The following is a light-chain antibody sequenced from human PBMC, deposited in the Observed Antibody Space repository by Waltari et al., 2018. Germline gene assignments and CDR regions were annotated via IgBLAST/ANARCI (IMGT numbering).Light chain of an antibody. J-gene: IGKJ4*01. V-gene: IGKV1-39*01. Sequence: DIQTTQSPSSLSASVGDTATITCRASHSISNYLNWYQQKVGKAPNLLVYAASSLQSGVPSRFTGSGSGTDFTLTITSLQPEDFATYYCQQTYSTLRTFGGGTKVEIK. CDR1: HSISNY. CDR2: AAS. CDR3: QQTYSTLRT.